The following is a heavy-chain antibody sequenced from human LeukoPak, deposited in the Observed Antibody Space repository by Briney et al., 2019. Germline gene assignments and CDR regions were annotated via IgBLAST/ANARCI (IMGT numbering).Heavy chain of an antibody. CDR1: GVSISRYY. J-gene: IGHJ2*01. Sequence: PSETLSLTCTVSGVSISRYYWSWIRQPPRKGLEWIWYISYTGRTKSNPSLTSRVTISLETSKNQISLKLSPVTAADTALSYSARTKYTPSLTSRVTISLDTCDNQSLLKLRSVTAPDMGSYNCAVDPYDFSELTTYWYFDGGGRGTLVTVSA. V-gene: IGHV4-59*01. D-gene: IGHD1-20*01. CDR2: ISYTGRT. CDR3: ARTKYTPSLTSRVTISLDTCDNQSLLKLRSVTAPDMGSYNCAVDPYDFSELTTYWYFDG.